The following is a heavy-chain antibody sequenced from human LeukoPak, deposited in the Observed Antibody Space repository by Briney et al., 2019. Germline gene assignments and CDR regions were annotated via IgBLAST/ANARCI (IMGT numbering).Heavy chain of an antibody. Sequence: GGSLRLSCAASGFTFSSYAMSWVRQAPGKGLEWVSAISGSGGSTYYADSVKGRFTISRDNSKNTLYPQMNSLRAEDTAVYYCAKVRDDYGDYYFDYWGQGTLVTVSS. D-gene: IGHD4-17*01. J-gene: IGHJ4*02. CDR1: GFTFSSYA. V-gene: IGHV3-23*01. CDR2: ISGSGGST. CDR3: AKVRDDYGDYYFDY.